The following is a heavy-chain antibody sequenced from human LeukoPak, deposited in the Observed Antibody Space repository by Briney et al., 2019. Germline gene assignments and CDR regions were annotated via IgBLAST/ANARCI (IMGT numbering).Heavy chain of an antibody. CDR1: RSSIGRHY. J-gene: IGHJ4*02. D-gene: IGHD6-13*01. V-gene: IGHV4-59*11. Sequence: PSETLSLTCSVSRSSIGRHYWTWIRQPPGKGLEWIGYTHFSGSSNYNPSLKSRATTSLDRAKNQISLTLTSVTAADTAVYFCARAKAAGSYDFWGQGTLVTVSS. CDR2: THFSGSS. CDR3: ARAKAAGSYDF.